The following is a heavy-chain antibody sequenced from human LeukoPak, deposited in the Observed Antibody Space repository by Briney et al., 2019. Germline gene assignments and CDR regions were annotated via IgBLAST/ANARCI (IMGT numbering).Heavy chain of an antibody. D-gene: IGHD3-9*01. V-gene: IGHV4-39*01. CDR2: IYYSGST. J-gene: IGHJ4*02. CDR1: GGSISSSSYY. CDR3: ARHGPEYDILTGCYSEGRNYFDY. Sequence: PSETLSLTCTVSGGSISSSSYYWGWIRQPPGKGLEWIGSIYYSGSTYYNPSLKSRVTISVDTSKNQFSLKLSSVTAADTAVYYCARHGPEYDILTGCYSEGRNYFDYWGQGTLVTVSS.